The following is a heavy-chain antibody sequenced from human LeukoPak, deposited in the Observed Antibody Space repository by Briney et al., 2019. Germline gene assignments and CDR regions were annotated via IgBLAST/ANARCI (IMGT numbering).Heavy chain of an antibody. CDR3: TTTGSGSYYPNWFDP. D-gene: IGHD3-10*01. J-gene: IGHJ5*02. CDR2: IKSKTDGGTT. Sequence: GGSLRLSCAASGFTFSNAWMSWVRQAPGKGLEWVGRIKSKTDGGTTDYAAPVKGRFTISRDDSKNTLYLQMNSLKTEDTAVCYCTTTGSGSYYPNWFDPWGQGTLVTVSS. CDR1: GFTFSNAW. V-gene: IGHV3-15*01.